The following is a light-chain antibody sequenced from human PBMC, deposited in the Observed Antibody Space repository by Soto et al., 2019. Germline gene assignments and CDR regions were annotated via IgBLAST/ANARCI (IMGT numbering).Light chain of an antibody. CDR3: CSYTASDLWV. CDR2: DVT. V-gene: IGLV2-8*01. Sequence: QSVLTQPPSASGSPGQSVTISCTGTSSDVGGYNYVSWYQQHPGKAPKLIIYDVTKRPSGVPDRFSGSKSGNTASLTISGLQADDEADYFCCSYTASDLWVFGGGTKLTVL. J-gene: IGLJ3*02. CDR1: SSDVGGYNY.